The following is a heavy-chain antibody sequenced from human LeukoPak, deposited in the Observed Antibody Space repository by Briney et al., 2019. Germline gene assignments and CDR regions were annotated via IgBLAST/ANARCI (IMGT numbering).Heavy chain of an antibody. Sequence: AGGSLGLSCAASGFTFSNYAMTWVRQAPGKGLEWVSVIHSGGNTYYADSVKGRFTISRDNSKNTVYLQMNSLRAEDTAVYYCAKVAGSGWFDPWGQGTLVTVSS. J-gene: IGHJ5*02. CDR3: AKVAGSGWFDP. CDR2: IHSGGNT. D-gene: IGHD1-14*01. V-gene: IGHV3-23*03. CDR1: GFTFSNYA.